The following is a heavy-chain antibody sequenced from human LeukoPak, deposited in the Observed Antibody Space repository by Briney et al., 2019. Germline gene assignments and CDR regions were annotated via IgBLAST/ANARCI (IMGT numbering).Heavy chain of an antibody. D-gene: IGHD5-24*01. J-gene: IGHJ4*02. CDR3: ARQIRDGYTKGAFDY. V-gene: IGHV5-51*01. Sequence: GESLKISCKGSGYSFTSYWIGWVRQMPGKGLEWMGIIYPGDSDTRYSPSFQGQVTIPADKSISTAYLQWSSLKASDTAMYYCARQIRDGYTKGAFDYWGQGTLVTVSS. CDR1: GYSFTSYW. CDR2: IYPGDSDT.